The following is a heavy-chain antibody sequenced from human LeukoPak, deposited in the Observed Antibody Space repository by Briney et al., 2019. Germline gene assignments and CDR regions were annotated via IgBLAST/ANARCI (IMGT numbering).Heavy chain of an antibody. J-gene: IGHJ4*02. CDR3: ARTNFPRRYCSGGNCYSDY. D-gene: IGHD2-15*01. CDR2: ISGSGGST. Sequence: GGSLRLSCAGSGFTFSSYAMSWVRQAPGKRLQSVSVISGSGGSTYYADSVKGRFTISRDNSKNTLYLQMNSLRVEDTALYYCARTNFPRRYCSGGNCYSDYWGQGTLVTVSS. CDR1: GFTFSSYA. V-gene: IGHV3-23*01.